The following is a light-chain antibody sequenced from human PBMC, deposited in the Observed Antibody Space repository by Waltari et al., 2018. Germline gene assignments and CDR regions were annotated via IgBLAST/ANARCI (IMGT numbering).Light chain of an antibody. CDR2: LAS. Sequence: DIQMTQAPSTLSASIGARVPITCRASQGVNHWLAWFQQKPGKAPKVLIYLASNLESGVPSRFRGSGFGTEFTLTISSLQSDDIATYYCQQYEGYPWTFGQGTKVEIK. V-gene: IGKV1-5*03. CDR3: QQYEGYPWT. CDR1: QGVNHW. J-gene: IGKJ1*01.